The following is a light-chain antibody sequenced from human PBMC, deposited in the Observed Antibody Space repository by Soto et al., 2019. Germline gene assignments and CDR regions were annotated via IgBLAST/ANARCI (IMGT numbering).Light chain of an antibody. CDR2: TAS. J-gene: IGKJ5*01. CDR3: QQSFSTPPT. CDR1: QSISSY. Sequence: DIQMTQSPSSLSASVGDRVTITCRASQSISSYLNWYQQKPGKAPKLLMYTASSLQSGVPSRFSGSGYGTDFTLNISSLQPEDFATYYCQQSFSTPPTFGQGTRLDIK. V-gene: IGKV1-39*01.